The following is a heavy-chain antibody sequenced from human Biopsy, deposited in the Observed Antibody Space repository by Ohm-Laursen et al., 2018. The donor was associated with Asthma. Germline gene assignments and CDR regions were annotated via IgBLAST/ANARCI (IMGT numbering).Heavy chain of an antibody. CDR2: ISWNSATI. Sequence: SLRLSCTAPGFKFDEYTMHWVRQAPGKGLEWVSGISWNSATIGYADSVEGRFSISRDNAKNSVFLHMDSLRPEDTAFYYCAKVRSDWVITESFDYWGQGVLVTVSS. V-gene: IGHV3-9*01. CDR1: GFKFDEYT. D-gene: IGHD3-22*01. J-gene: IGHJ4*02. CDR3: AKVRSDWVITESFDY.